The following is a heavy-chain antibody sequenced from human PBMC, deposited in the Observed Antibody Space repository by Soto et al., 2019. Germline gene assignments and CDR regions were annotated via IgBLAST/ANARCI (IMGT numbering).Heavy chain of an antibody. Sequence: QVQLVESGGGVVQPGRSLRLSCAASGFTFSSYGMHWVRQAPGKGLEWVAVIWYDGSNKYYADSVKGRFTISRDNSKNTLYLQMNSLRAEDTAVYYCARDEGWFPGMDVWGQGTTVTVSS. V-gene: IGHV3-33*01. CDR3: ARDEGWFPGMDV. CDR1: GFTFSSYG. CDR2: IWYDGSNK. D-gene: IGHD6-19*01. J-gene: IGHJ6*02.